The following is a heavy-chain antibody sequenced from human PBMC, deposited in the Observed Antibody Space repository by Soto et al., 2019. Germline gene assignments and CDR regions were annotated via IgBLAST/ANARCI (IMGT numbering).Heavy chain of an antibody. V-gene: IGHV3-64*01. CDR1: GFTFSSYA. Sequence: EVQLVESGGGLVQPGGSLRLSCAASGFTFSSYAMHWVRQAPGKGLEYVSAISSNGGSTYYANSVKGRFTISRDNSKNTLYLQMGSLRAEDMAVYYCARSDGDNFDYWGQGTLVTVSS. J-gene: IGHJ4*02. D-gene: IGHD2-21*01. CDR3: ARSDGDNFDY. CDR2: ISSNGGST.